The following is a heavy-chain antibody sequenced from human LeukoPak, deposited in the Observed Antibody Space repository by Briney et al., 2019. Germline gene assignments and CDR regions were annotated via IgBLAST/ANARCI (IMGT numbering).Heavy chain of an antibody. Sequence: PGGSLRLSCAASGFTFSNYGMSWVRQAPGKGLVWVSGTSGSGVTTYYADSVKGRFTISRDNSKNTLYLQMDSLRAEDTAVYYCAKGEAGSGWLFGYWGQGTLVTVSS. V-gene: IGHV3-23*01. D-gene: IGHD6-19*01. CDR2: TSGSGVTT. CDR1: GFTFSNYG. J-gene: IGHJ4*02. CDR3: AKGEAGSGWLFGY.